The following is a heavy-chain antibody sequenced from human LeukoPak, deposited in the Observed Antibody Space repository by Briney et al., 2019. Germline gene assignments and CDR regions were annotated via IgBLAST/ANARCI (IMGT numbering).Heavy chain of an antibody. V-gene: IGHV1-69*02. CDR1: GGTFSSYT. CDR2: IIPILGIA. J-gene: IGHJ5*02. D-gene: IGHD3-22*01. Sequence: SVKVSCKASGGTFSSYTISWVRQAPGQGLEWMGRIIPILGIANYAQKFQGRVTITADKSTSTAYMELSSLRSEDTPVYYCAKYYYDSSGYYHNWFDPWGQGTLVTVSS. CDR3: AKYYYDSSGYYHNWFDP.